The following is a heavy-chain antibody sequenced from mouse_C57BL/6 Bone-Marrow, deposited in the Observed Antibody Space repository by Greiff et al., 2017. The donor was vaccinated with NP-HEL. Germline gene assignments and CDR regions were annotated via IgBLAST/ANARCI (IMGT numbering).Heavy chain of an antibody. V-gene: IGHV5-17*01. Sequence: EVKLMESGGGLVKPGGSLKLSCAASGFTFSDYGMHWVRQAPEKGLEWVAYISSGSSTIYYADTVKGRFTISRDNAKNTLFLQMTSLRSEDTAMYYCAREDYDVPYYFDDWGQGTTLTVSS. J-gene: IGHJ2*01. CDR2: ISSGSSTI. CDR3: AREDYDVPYYFDD. CDR1: GFTFSDYG. D-gene: IGHD2-4*01.